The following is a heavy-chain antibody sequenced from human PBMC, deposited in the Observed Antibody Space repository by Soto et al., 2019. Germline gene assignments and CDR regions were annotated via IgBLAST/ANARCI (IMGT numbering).Heavy chain of an antibody. CDR2: IYYSGST. J-gene: IGHJ4*02. CDR3: ARDGGIHLYDY. CDR1: GGSISSYY. V-gene: IGHV4-59*01. D-gene: IGHD5-18*01. Sequence: PSETLSLTCTVSGGSISSYYWSWIRQPPGKGLEWIGYIYYSGSTNYNPSLKSRVTISVDTSKNQFSLKLSSVAAADTAVYYCARDGGIHLYDYWGQGALVTVSS.